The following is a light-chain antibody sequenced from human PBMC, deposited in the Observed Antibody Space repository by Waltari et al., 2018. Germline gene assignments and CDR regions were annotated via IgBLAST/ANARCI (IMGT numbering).Light chain of an antibody. CDR2: DVN. CDR3: CSYAGTNTVV. V-gene: IGLV2-23*02. J-gene: IGLJ2*01. Sequence: QSALTQPASVSGSPGQSITISCTGTSSDIGGYNYVSWYQQPPGKAPNLMIYDVNKRPSEVAIRLSGAKSGNTASLTISGLQAGDEADYYCCSYAGTNTVVFGGGTKLTVL. CDR1: SSDIGGYNY.